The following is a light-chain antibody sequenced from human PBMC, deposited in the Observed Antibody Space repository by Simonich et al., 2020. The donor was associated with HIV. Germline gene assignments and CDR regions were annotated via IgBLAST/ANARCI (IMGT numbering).Light chain of an antibody. CDR3: QQYNNWPLL. Sequence: EIVMTQSPATLSVSPGERATLSCRASQSVGSTLVWYQQKPGQAPRLLIYGASTRATGIPARFSGSGSATEFTLTISSLQSEDFVLYYCQQYNNWPLLFGQGTKLEIK. CDR2: GAS. CDR1: QSVGST. V-gene: IGKV3-15*01. J-gene: IGKJ2*01.